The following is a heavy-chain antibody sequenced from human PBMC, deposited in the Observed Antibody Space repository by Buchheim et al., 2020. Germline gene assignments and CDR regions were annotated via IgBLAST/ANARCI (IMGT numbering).Heavy chain of an antibody. CDR3: ANDLYGSGTFDY. CDR1: GFTFSSYG. D-gene: IGHD3-10*01. V-gene: IGHV3-30*18. Sequence: QVQLVESGGGVVQPGRPLRLSCAASGFTFSSYGMHWVRQAPGKGLEWVAVISYDGSNKYYADSAKGRFTISRDNSKNTLYLQMNSLRAEDTAVYYCANDLYGSGTFDYWGQGTL. CDR2: ISYDGSNK. J-gene: IGHJ4*02.